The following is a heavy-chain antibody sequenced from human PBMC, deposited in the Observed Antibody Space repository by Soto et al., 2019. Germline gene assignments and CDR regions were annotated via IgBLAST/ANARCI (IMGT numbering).Heavy chain of an antibody. V-gene: IGHV4-39*01. CDR3: ARHLGSRVGATFEFDY. Sequence: SETLSLTCTVSGGSISSSSYYWGWIRQPPGKGLEWIGSIYYSGSTYYNPSLKSRVTISVDTSKNQFSLKLSSVTAADTAVYYCARHLGSRVGATFEFDYWGQGTMVTVSS. CDR2: IYYSGST. J-gene: IGHJ4*02. CDR1: GGSISSSSYY. D-gene: IGHD1-26*01.